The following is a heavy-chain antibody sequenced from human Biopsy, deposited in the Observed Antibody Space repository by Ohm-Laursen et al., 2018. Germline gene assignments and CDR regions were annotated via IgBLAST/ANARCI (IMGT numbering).Heavy chain of an antibody. CDR3: ARLGNFWNAEDGLDL. CDR1: DDSIRNFY. D-gene: IGHD3-3*01. Sequence: GTLSLTCTVSDDSIRNFYWTWIRQPPGQGLEWIGHASYSGYTNYNPSLKSRVTISADTSKNHFSLNLRSVTAADTAVYSCARLGNFWNAEDGLDLWGLGTMVTVSS. V-gene: IGHV4-59*08. CDR2: ASYSGYT. J-gene: IGHJ3*01.